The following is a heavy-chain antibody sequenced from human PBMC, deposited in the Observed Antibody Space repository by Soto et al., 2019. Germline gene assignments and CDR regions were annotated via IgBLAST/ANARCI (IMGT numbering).Heavy chain of an antibody. J-gene: IGHJ6*02. D-gene: IGHD3-3*01. V-gene: IGHV3-43*01. CDR1: GFTFDDYT. Sequence: PGGSLRLSCAASGFTFDDYTMHWVRQAPGKGLEWVSLISWDGGSTYYADSVKGRFTISRDNSKNSLYLQMSSLRTEDTALYYCAKDLWSGPSPYYYYGMDVWGQGTTVTVSS. CDR2: ISWDGGST. CDR3: AKDLWSGPSPYYYYGMDV.